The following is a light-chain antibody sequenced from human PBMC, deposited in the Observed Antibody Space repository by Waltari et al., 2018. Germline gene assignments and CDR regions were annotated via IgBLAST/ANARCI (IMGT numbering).Light chain of an antibody. V-gene: IGKV3-11*01. CDR1: QSIQRY. Sequence: EIVLTQSPATLSLSPGGRATLSCRASQSIQRYLGWYQQKPGQAPRLLSCHADNRATGVPARFSGSGSETDFTLTISSLEPEDSAIYYCQQRADWPLTFGGGTTVEIK. CDR3: QQRADWPLT. CDR2: HAD. J-gene: IGKJ4*01.